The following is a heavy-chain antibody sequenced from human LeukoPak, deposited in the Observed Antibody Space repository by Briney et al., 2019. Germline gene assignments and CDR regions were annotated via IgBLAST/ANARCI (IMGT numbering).Heavy chain of an antibody. CDR2: INHSGST. Sequence: SETLSLTCAVYGGSFSGYYWSWIRQPPGKGLEWIGEINHSGSTNYNPSLKSRATISVDTSKNQFSLKLSSVTAADTAVYYCARLLPDSSGYYMYFDYWGQGTLVTVSS. J-gene: IGHJ4*02. V-gene: IGHV4-34*01. D-gene: IGHD3-22*01. CDR3: ARLLPDSSGYYMYFDY. CDR1: GGSFSGYY.